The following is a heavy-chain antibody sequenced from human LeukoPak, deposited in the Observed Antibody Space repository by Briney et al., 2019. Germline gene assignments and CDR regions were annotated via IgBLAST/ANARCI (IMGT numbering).Heavy chain of an antibody. CDR3: ARDSLTNWFDP. Sequence: ASVKVSCKASGYTFTSYAMNWVRQAPGQGLEWMGWINPNSGGTNYAQKFQGRVTMTSDTSISTAYMELSSLRFDDTAVYYCARDSLTNWFDPWGQGTLVTVSS. J-gene: IGHJ5*02. V-gene: IGHV1-2*02. CDR2: INPNSGGT. CDR1: GYTFTSYA.